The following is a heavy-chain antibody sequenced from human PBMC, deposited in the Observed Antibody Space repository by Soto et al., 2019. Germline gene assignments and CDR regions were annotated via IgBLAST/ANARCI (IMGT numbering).Heavy chain of an antibody. J-gene: IGHJ3*02. V-gene: IGHV4-39*01. CDR1: GGSISSSSYY. D-gene: IGHD2-15*01. CDR3: ASGVGYCSGGSCEDDASDI. CDR2: IYYSGST. Sequence: SETLSLTCTVSGGSISSSSYYWGWIRQPPGKGLEWIGSIYYSGSTYYNPSLKSRVTISVDTSKNQFSLKLSSVTAADTAVYYCASGVGYCSGGSCEDDASDIWGQGTMVTVSS.